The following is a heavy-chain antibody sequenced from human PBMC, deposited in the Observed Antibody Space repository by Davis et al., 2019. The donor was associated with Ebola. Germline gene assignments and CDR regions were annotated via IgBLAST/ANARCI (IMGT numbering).Heavy chain of an antibody. J-gene: IGHJ4*01. Sequence: PSETLSLTCTVSGGSISSSSYYWTWIRQPPGKGLEWIASIYYSGSTYYNPSLKSRVTISVDMSKNEFSLNLSSVTAADTAIYYCTSLRGTYHGFDYWGHGTLVTVSS. V-gene: IGHV4-39*07. CDR3: TSLRGTYHGFDY. D-gene: IGHD1-26*01. CDR1: GGSISSSSYY. CDR2: IYYSGST.